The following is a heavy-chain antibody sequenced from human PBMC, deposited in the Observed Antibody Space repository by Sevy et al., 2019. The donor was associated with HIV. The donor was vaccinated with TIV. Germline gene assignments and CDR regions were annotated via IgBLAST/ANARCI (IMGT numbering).Heavy chain of an antibody. V-gene: IGHV4-4*07. J-gene: IGHJ6*02. D-gene: IGHD3-10*01. CDR1: GGSISSYY. CDR2: IYTSGST. Sequence: SETLSLTCTVSGGSISSYYWSWIRQPAGKGLEWIGRIYTSGSTNYNPSLKSRVTMSVDTSKNQFSLKLSSVTAADTAVYYCARGVYHGSGSRSTYYYYYGMDVWGQGTTVTVSS. CDR3: ARGVYHGSGSRSTYYYYYGMDV.